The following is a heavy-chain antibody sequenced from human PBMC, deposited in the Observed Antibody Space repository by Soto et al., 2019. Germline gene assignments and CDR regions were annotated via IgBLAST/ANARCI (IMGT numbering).Heavy chain of an antibody. CDR3: ARSLPRLVIASYFDY. V-gene: IGHV4-59*01. J-gene: IGHJ4*02. Sequence: PSETLSLTCTVSGGSISSYYWSWIRQPPRKGLEWIGYIYYSGSTNYNPSLKSRVTISVDTSKNQFSLKLSSVTAADTAVYYCARSLPRLVIASYFDYWGQGTLVTVSS. D-gene: IGHD3-9*01. CDR1: GGSISSYY. CDR2: IYYSGST.